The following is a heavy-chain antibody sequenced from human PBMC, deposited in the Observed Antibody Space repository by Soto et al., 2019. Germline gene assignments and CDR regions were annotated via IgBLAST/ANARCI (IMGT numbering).Heavy chain of an antibody. CDR2: IYYSGST. D-gene: IGHD1-26*01. CDR3: ARDSNTELDY. J-gene: IGHJ4*02. V-gene: IGHV4-31*03. Sequence: SETLSLTCTVSGGSISSGGYYWSWIRQHPGKGLEWIGYIYYSGSTYYNPSLKSRVTISVDTSKNQFSLKLSSVTAADTAVYYCARDSNTELDYWGQGTLVTVSS. CDR1: GGSISSGGYY.